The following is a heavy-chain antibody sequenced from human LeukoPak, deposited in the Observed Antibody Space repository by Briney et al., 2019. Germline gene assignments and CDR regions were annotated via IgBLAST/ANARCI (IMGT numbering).Heavy chain of an antibody. D-gene: IGHD6-6*01. CDR1: VYTFTSYA. Sequence: ASVKVSCKASVYTFTSYAMNWVRQAPGQGLEWMGWINPNSGDTNYAQKFQGRVTMTRDTSISTAYMEVSRLRSDDTAVYYCARDFADSISYYWGQGTLVTVSS. J-gene: IGHJ4*02. CDR2: INPNSGDT. CDR3: ARDFADSISYY. V-gene: IGHV1-2*02.